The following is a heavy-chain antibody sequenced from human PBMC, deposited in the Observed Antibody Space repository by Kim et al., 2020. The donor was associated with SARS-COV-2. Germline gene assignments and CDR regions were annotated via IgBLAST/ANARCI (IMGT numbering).Heavy chain of an antibody. V-gene: IGHV3-48*02. Sequence: GGSLRLSCAASGFTFSSYSMNWVRQAPGKGPEWVSYISSSSSDIYYADSVKGRFTISRDNANNSLYLQIDSLRDEDTAVYYCARAARWGFDYWGRGTLVTVSS. J-gene: IGHJ4*02. CDR3: ARAARWGFDY. D-gene: IGHD7-27*01. CDR1: GFTFSSYS. CDR2: ISSSSSDI.